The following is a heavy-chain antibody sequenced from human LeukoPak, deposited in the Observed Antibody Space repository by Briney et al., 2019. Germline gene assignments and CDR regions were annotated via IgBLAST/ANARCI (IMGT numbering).Heavy chain of an antibody. J-gene: IGHJ4*02. V-gene: IGHV3-30*02. CDR1: GFTFSNFG. CDR3: ARDHIASSGRRYFDY. Sequence: TGGSLRLPCAASGFTFSNFGIHWVRQAPGKGLEWVAFIRYDASDKYYVDSVKGRFAISRDNSKNTLYLQMNSLRVEDTAVYYCARDHIASSGRRYFDYWGQGTLVTVSS. CDR2: IRYDASDK. D-gene: IGHD2-15*01.